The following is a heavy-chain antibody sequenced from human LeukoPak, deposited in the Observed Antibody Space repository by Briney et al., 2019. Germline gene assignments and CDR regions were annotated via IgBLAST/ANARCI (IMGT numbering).Heavy chain of an antibody. CDR1: GFTLSGHW. J-gene: IGHJ4*02. CDR3: ARWDIRGTAHQLDY. Sequence: PGGSLRLSCAASGFTLSGHWMTWVRQAPGKGLEWVANINQGGSAKYYVDSVKGRFTISRDNAKNSMYLQMNSLRAEDTAVYYCARWDIRGTAHQLDYWGQGTLVTVSS. V-gene: IGHV3-7*01. D-gene: IGHD1-7*01. CDR2: INQGGSAK.